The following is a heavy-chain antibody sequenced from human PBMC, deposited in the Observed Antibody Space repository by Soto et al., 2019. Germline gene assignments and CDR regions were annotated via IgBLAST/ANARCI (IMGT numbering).Heavy chain of an antibody. V-gene: IGHV1-3*01. D-gene: IGHD6-19*01. CDR1: GYTFTNYA. Sequence: QVQLVQSGAEVKKPGASVKVSCKASGYTFTNYAMDWVRQAPGQRLEWMGWINAGNGNTKYSQKFQDRVTITRDTSASTAYMELSSLTSEDTAVYYCARDSHGCDYWGQGTLVTVSS. J-gene: IGHJ4*02. CDR3: ARDSHGCDY. CDR2: INAGNGNT.